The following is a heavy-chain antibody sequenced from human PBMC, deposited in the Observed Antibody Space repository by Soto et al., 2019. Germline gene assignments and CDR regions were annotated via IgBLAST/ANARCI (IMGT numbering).Heavy chain of an antibody. CDR2: IYYRGDT. CDR3: ASLQVPGNFDY. D-gene: IGHD6-13*01. CDR1: GGSISTSNYY. V-gene: IGHV4-39*01. J-gene: IGHJ4*02. Sequence: QLQLQESGPGLVKPSETLSLTCNVSGGSISTSNYYWAWVRQAPGKGLEWIANIYYRGDTYYHPSIRTRLTVSVDTSKNQFSLRLTSLTAADTAMYFCASLQVPGNFDYWGQGTLVTVSS.